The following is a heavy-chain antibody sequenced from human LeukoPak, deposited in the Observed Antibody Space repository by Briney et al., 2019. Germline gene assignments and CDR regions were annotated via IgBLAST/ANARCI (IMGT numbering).Heavy chain of an antibody. J-gene: IGHJ5*02. D-gene: IGHD3-10*01. CDR1: GYTFTGYY. CDR2: INPNSGGT. V-gene: IGHV1-2*02. CDR3: ARDRTYYYGSGSYYRGWFGP. Sequence: GASVKVSCKASGYTFTGYYMHWVRQAPGQGLEWMGWINPNSGGTNYAQKFQGRVTMTRDTSISTAYMELSRLRSDDTAVYYCARDRTYYYGSGSYYRGWFGPWGQGTLVTVSS.